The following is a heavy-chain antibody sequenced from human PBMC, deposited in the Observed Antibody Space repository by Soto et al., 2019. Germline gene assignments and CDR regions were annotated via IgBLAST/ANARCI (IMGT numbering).Heavy chain of an antibody. CDR2: VHPDSGGT. CDR1: GYIFTDHL. D-gene: IGHD3-22*01. CDR3: ARGAQGFFPVSGIYFYFDH. Sequence: ASVKVSCKTSGYIFTDHLIHWVRQSPGQGLQWVGWVHPDSGGTNVAQAFQDRVTMTADTSITTAYMDLARLRPDDTAMFYCARGAQGFFPVSGIYFYFDHWGQGTPVT. J-gene: IGHJ4*02. V-gene: IGHV1-2*02.